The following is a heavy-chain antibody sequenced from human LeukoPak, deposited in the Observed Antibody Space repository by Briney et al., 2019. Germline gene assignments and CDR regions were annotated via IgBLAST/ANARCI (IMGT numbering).Heavy chain of an antibody. V-gene: IGHV3-74*01. Sequence: RGSLRLSCEVSGYTFSDSWMNWVRQTPGKGLVWVSIIDFDGSTTTYADSVKGRFTISRDNAKNTLYLQMNSLRAEDTGVYYCTRDYYGAGAKWGQGVLVTVSS. CDR2: IDFDGSTT. CDR3: TRDYYGAGAK. CDR1: GYTFSDSW. D-gene: IGHD3-10*01. J-gene: IGHJ4*02.